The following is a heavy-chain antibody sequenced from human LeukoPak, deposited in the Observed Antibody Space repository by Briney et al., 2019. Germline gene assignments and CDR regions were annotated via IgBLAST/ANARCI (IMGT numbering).Heavy chain of an antibody. J-gene: IGHJ4*02. D-gene: IGHD3-10*01. CDR2: ISYSGNT. V-gene: IGHV4-39*01. Sequence: SETLSLACTVSGGSISSTRYYWGWIRQPPGKGLEWIGSISYSGNTYYNPSLKSRVTILVDTSKNQFSLELSSVTAADTAVYYCARLDASSAHFSGSFPDYWGQGTLVTASS. CDR1: GGSISSTRYY. CDR3: ARLDASSAHFSGSFPDY.